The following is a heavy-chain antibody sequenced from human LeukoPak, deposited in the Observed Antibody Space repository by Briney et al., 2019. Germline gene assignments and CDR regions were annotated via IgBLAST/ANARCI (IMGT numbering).Heavy chain of an antibody. D-gene: IGHD3-22*01. J-gene: IGHJ4*02. CDR2: IIPIFGTA. CDR3: ARGPYYYYDSSGYSRDYYFDY. V-gene: IGHV1-69*13. Sequence: SVKVSCKASGYTFTSYYIHWVRQAPGQGLEWMEGIIPIFGTANYAQKFQGRVTITADESTSTAYMELSSLRSEDTAVYYCARGPYYYYDSSGYSRDYYFDYWGQGTLVTVSS. CDR1: GYTFTSYY.